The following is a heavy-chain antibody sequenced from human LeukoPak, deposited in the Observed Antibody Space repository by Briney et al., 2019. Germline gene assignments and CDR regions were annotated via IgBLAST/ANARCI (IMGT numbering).Heavy chain of an antibody. Sequence: ASVKVSCKASGYTFTGYYMHWVRQAPGQGLEWMGWINPNSGGTNYAQKFQGRVTMTRDTSNSTAYMELSRLRSDDTAVYYCARAPYYYGSGSSGWFDPWGQGTLVTVSS. CDR1: GYTFTGYY. CDR2: INPNSGGT. CDR3: ARAPYYYGSGSSGWFDP. J-gene: IGHJ5*02. V-gene: IGHV1-2*02. D-gene: IGHD3-10*01.